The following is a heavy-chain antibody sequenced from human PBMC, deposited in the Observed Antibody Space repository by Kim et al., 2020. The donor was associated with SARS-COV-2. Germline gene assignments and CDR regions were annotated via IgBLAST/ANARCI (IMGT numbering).Heavy chain of an antibody. CDR3: ARGSRAIAYD. V-gene: IGHV4-31*03. J-gene: IGHJ4*02. Sequence: SETLSLTCTVSGGSISSGGYYWSWIRQHPGKGLEWIGYIYYSGSTYYNPSLKSRVTISVDTSKNQFSLKLTSVTAADTAVYYCARGSRAIAYDWGQGTLVTVSS. CDR1: GGSISSGGYY. D-gene: IGHD2-15*01. CDR2: IYYSGST.